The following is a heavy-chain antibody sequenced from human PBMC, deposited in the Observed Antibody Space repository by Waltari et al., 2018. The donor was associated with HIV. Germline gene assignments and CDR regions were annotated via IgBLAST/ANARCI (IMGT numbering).Heavy chain of an antibody. D-gene: IGHD6-13*01. V-gene: IGHV1-3*01. CDR3: ASGLVAAGPRVWFDP. Sequence: QVHRVKSGSAAEKPGASVKVSCKASGYTFTPSAIDWVRQAPGQRPEWMGWINAANGHTKYSQKFQGRVTITGDTSASTAYMELSSLRSEDTAVYYCASGLVAAGPRVWFDPWGQGTLVTVSS. CDR1: GYTFTPSA. CDR2: INAANGHT. J-gene: IGHJ5*02.